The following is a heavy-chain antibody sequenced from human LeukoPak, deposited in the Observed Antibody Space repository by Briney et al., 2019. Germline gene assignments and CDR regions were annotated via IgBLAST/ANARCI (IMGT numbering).Heavy chain of an antibody. Sequence: GESLKISCKGSGYSFTSYWISWVRQMPGKGLEWMGRIDPSDSYTNYSPSFQGQVTFSADKSISTAYLQWSSLKASDTAMYYCARRTAAATREFDYWGQGTLVTVSS. D-gene: IGHD6-13*01. CDR3: ARRTAAATREFDY. CDR2: IDPSDSYT. CDR1: GYSFTSYW. V-gene: IGHV5-10-1*04. J-gene: IGHJ4*02.